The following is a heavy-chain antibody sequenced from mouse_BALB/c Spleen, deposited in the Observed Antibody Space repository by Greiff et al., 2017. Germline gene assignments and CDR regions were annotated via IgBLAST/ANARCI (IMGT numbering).Heavy chain of an antibody. CDR1: GFTFSSYT. J-gene: IGHJ4*01. V-gene: IGHV5-6-4*01. CDR3: TRGDYGNYGAMDY. D-gene: IGHD2-1*01. Sequence: EVKLMESGGGLVKPGGSLKLSCAASGFTFSSYTMSWVRQTPEKRLEWVATISSGGSYIYYPDSVKGRFTISRDNAKNTLYLQMSSLKSEDTAMYYCTRGDYGNYGAMDYWGQGTSVTVSS. CDR2: ISSGGSYI.